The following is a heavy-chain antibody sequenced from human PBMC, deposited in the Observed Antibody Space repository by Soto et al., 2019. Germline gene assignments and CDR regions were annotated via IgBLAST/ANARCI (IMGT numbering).Heavy chain of an antibody. J-gene: IGHJ5*02. D-gene: IGHD5-12*01. Sequence: SGPTLVNPTQTLTLTCTFSGFSLSTSGMCVSWIRQPPGKALEWLARIDWDDDKYYSTSLKTRLTISKDTSKNQVVLTMTNMDPVDTATYYCARMVMDKAVDIVARNWFDPWGQGTLVTVSS. V-gene: IGHV2-70*11. CDR1: GFSLSTSGMC. CDR2: IDWDDDK. CDR3: ARMVMDKAVDIVARNWFDP.